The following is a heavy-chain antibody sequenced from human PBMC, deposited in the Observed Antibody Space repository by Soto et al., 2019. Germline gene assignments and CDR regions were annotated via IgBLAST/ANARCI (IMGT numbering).Heavy chain of an antibody. CDR1: GFTFSSYA. D-gene: IGHD2-2*01. J-gene: IGHJ4*02. Sequence: EVQLLESGGGLVQPGGSLRLSCAASGFTFSSYAMSWVRQAPGKGLEWVSAISGSGGSTYYADSVKGRFTISRDKSKNTLYLQMNSLRAEDTAVYYCAKASLKYQLLLFYYVDYWGQGTLVTVSS. CDR2: ISGSGGST. CDR3: AKASLKYQLLLFYYVDY. V-gene: IGHV3-23*01.